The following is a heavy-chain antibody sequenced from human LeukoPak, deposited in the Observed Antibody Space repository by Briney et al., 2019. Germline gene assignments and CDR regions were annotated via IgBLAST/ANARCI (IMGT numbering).Heavy chain of an antibody. Sequence: PSETLSLTCTVSGGSISSYYWSWIRQPAGKGLEWIGRIYTSGSTNYNPSLKSRVTISVDTSKNQFSLKLSSVTAADTAVYYCARCVDYDYVWGSYRLEYYFDYWGQGTLVTVSS. CDR2: IYTSGST. D-gene: IGHD3-16*02. J-gene: IGHJ4*02. V-gene: IGHV4-4*07. CDR1: GGSISSYY. CDR3: ARCVDYDYVWGSYRLEYYFDY.